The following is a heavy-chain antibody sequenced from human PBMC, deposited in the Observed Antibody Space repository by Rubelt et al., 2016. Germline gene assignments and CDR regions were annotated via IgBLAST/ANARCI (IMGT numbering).Heavy chain of an antibody. V-gene: IGHV3-30*03. CDR2: LSPDGDDK. J-gene: IGHJ4*02. CDR1: GFTFSSYS. D-gene: IGHD3-10*01. Sequence: VQLVESGGGLVQPGGSLRLSCAASGFTFSSYSMNWVRQAPGKGLEWVAVLSPDGDDKYYADAVKGRFTISRDNSRNKLYLQMNSLITEDTAVYYCARDRGFRDSPDYWGQGTLVTVSS. CDR3: ARDRGFRDSPDY.